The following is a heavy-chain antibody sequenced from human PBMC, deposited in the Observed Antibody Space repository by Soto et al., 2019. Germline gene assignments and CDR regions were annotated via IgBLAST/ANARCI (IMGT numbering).Heavy chain of an antibody. J-gene: IGHJ4*02. D-gene: IGHD2-2*01. CDR2: ISAYNGNT. Sequence: GASVKVSCKASGYAFTSYGISWVRQAPGQGLEWMGWISAYNGNTNYAQKLQGRVTMTTDTSTSTAYMELRSLRSDDTAVYYCARDSYCSSTSCYIYGDYWGQGTLVTVSS. V-gene: IGHV1-18*01. CDR3: ARDSYCSSTSCYIYGDY. CDR1: GYAFTSYG.